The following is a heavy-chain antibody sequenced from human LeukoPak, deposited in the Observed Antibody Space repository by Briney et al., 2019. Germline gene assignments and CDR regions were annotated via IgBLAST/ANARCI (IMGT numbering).Heavy chain of an antibody. CDR3: AKDRVAVAGTLYYFDY. CDR2: ISGSGGST. D-gene: IGHD6-19*01. CDR1: GFTFSSYG. Sequence: GGSLRLSCAASGFTFSSYGMSWVRQAPGKGLEWVSAISGSGGSTYYAGSVKGRFTISRDNSKNTLYLQMNSLRAEDTAVYYCAKDRVAVAGTLYYFDYWGQGTLVTVSS. J-gene: IGHJ4*02. V-gene: IGHV3-23*01.